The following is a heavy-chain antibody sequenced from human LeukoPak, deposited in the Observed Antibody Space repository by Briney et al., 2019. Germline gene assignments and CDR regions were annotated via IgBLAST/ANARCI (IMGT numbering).Heavy chain of an antibody. CDR1: GATFGSYT. Sequence: SVKVSCTTSGATFGSYTITWVRQAPGQGLEWMGRIIPIVNVPNYTQKFQGRLTITADTSTNTAYMELNSLISEDTAVYFCARERTSRPEAWGRGTLIIVSS. V-gene: IGHV1-69*04. CDR3: ARERTSRPEA. D-gene: IGHD1-14*01. CDR2: IIPIVNVP. J-gene: IGHJ5*01.